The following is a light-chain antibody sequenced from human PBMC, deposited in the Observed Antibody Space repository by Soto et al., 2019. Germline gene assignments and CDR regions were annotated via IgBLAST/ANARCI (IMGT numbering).Light chain of an antibody. CDR3: QEAHGFPWM. J-gene: IGKJ1*01. CDR2: ATS. CDR1: QDISNG. Sequence: IQLTQSPSSVSASVGDRVTISCRASQDISNGLAWYQQKPGKAPKPLIYATSSLQSGVPFRFSGSRSGTSFTFTISSLQAEDFATYYCQEAHGFPWMFGQGTRV. V-gene: IGKV1-12*02.